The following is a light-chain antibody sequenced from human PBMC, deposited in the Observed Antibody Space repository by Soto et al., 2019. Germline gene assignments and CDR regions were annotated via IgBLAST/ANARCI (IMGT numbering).Light chain of an antibody. CDR3: QQSYSIPPR. V-gene: IGKV1-39*01. J-gene: IGKJ1*01. Sequence: DIQMTQSPSSLSASIGDRVTITCRATQTISTYLHWYQQKPGKAPKLLIYAASSLQGGVPSRFSGSGSGTDFNLTISCLQPDDFASYYCQQSYSIPPRFGQATKLE. CDR2: AAS. CDR1: QTISTY.